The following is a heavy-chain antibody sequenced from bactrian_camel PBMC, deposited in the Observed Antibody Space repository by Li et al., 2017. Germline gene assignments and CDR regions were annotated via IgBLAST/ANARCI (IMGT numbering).Heavy chain of an antibody. CDR1: GFPIDRSC. CDR2: IYRPGGNT. J-gene: IGHJ4*01. Sequence: VQLVESGGGSVQPGGSLRLACEVSGFPIDRSCVGWFRQATGKEREWIASIYRPGGNTFADDSVKGRFAISQDNAENTLYLLMNSLKPEDTAMYYCAAKAKTWRPCPRPMDGEVFSSYGQGTQVTVS. D-gene: IGHD1*01. V-gene: IGHV3S6*01.